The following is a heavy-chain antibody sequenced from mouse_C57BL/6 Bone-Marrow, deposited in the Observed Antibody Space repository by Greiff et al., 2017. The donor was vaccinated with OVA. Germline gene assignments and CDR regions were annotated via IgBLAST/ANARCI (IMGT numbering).Heavy chain of an antibody. CDR1: GYTFTSYW. J-gene: IGHJ3*01. Sequence: QVQLKQPGAELVKPGASVKMSCKASGYTFTSYWITWVKQRPGQGLEWIGDIYPGSGSTNYNEKFKSKATLTVDKSSSTAYLQLSSLTSEDSAVYYCARLLGAWFAYWGQGTLVTVSA. V-gene: IGHV1-55*01. CDR2: IYPGSGST. D-gene: IGHD4-1*01. CDR3: ARLLGAWFAY.